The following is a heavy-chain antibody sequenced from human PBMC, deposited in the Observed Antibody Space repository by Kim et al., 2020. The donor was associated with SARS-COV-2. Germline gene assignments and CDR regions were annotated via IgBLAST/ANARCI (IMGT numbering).Heavy chain of an antibody. CDR2: IYHSGST. CDR1: GVSISSYY. CDR3: ARGVGALLG. J-gene: IGHJ4*02. V-gene: IGHV4-59*01. D-gene: IGHD1-26*01. Sequence: SETLSLTCSVSGVSISSYYWSWIRQPPGKGLEWIWYIYHSGSTNYNSSLKSRVTISVDTSKNQFSLKLTSVTAADTAVYYCARGVGALLGWGQGTLVTVSS.